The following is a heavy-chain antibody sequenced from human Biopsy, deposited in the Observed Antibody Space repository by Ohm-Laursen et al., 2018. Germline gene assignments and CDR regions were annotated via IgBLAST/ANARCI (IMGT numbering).Heavy chain of an antibody. D-gene: IGHD4-11*01. J-gene: IGHJ6*02. CDR3: ARDSGILNYGNFKYYHYYGMDV. CDR2: IYYSVMT. Sequence: SETLSLTCAVSGDSVTKYYWSWIRQPPGKGLEWIGHIYYSVMTNYNPSPQSRVSISVDTSRNQVSLTLSSVTAADTAVYYCARDSGILNYGNFKYYHYYGMDVWGQGTKVTVSS. CDR1: GDSVTKYY. V-gene: IGHV4-59*02.